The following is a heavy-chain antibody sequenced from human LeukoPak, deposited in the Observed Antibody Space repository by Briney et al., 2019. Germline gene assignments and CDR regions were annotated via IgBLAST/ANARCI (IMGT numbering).Heavy chain of an antibody. V-gene: IGHV4-34*01. CDR3: ARGQLYFDY. CDR2: INHSGSA. J-gene: IGHJ4*02. CDR1: GGSFSGYF. D-gene: IGHD5-18*01. Sequence: SETLSLTCAVYGGSFSGYFWTWIRQPPGKRLEWIGEINHSGSANNNPSLRSRVTVSVDTSKNQFSLRLTSVTAADTAVYYCARGQLYFDYWGQGTLVTVSS.